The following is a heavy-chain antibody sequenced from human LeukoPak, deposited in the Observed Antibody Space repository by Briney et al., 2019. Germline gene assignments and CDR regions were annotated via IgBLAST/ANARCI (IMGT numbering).Heavy chain of an antibody. CDR3: AKGGYSGYRPLTFFDS. V-gene: IGHV3-23*01. CDR2: ITANGRIT. Sequence: GGSLRLSCAASGFTFSSYAMSWVRQAPGKGLEWVSGITANGRITYYGDSLKGRFNISRDNSKTTVYLQMHSLRVEDTAIYYCAKGGYSGYRPLTFFDSWGQGTLVSVSS. D-gene: IGHD5-12*01. CDR1: GFTFSSYA. J-gene: IGHJ4*02.